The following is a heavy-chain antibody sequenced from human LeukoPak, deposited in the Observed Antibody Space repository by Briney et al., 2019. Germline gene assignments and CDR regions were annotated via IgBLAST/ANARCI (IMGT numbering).Heavy chain of an antibody. CDR1: GGSISSGGYY. J-gene: IGHJ3*02. CDR2: IYHSGST. CDR3: ASGTITMVRGVLALDAFDI. V-gene: IGHV4-30-2*01. Sequence: SETLSLTCTVSGGSISSGGYYWSWIRQPPGKGLEWIGYIYHSGSTYYNPSLKSRVTISVDRSKNQFSLKLSSVTAADTAVYYCASGTITMVRGVLALDAFDIWGQGTMVTVSS. D-gene: IGHD3-10*01.